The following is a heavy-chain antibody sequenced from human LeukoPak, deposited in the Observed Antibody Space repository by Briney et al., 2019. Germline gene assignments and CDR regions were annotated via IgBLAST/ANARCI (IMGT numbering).Heavy chain of an antibody. V-gene: IGHV4-39*01. Sequence: SETLSLTCTVSGGSISSSSYYWDWIRQPPGKGLEWIGSIYYSGSTYYNPSLKSRVTISVDTSKNQFSLKLSSVTAADTAVYYCARGSRGMIVGYGMDVWGQGTTVTVSS. J-gene: IGHJ6*02. CDR2: IYYSGST. CDR3: ARGSRGMIVGYGMDV. CDR1: GGSISSSSYY. D-gene: IGHD3-22*01.